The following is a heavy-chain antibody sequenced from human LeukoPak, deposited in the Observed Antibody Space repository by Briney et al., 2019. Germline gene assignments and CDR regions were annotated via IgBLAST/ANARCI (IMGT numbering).Heavy chain of an antibody. J-gene: IGHJ4*02. V-gene: IGHV3-64D*06. D-gene: IGHD2-21*02. CDR3: VKRPYCGGDCYYFDY. CDR1: GFTFSNYA. Sequence: PGGSLRLSCSASGFTFSNYAMHWVRQAPGQGLEYVSAISSNGGSTYYADSVKGRFTISRDNSKNTLYLQMSSLRAEDTAVYYCVKRPYCGGDCYYFDYWGQGTLVTVSS. CDR2: ISSNGGST.